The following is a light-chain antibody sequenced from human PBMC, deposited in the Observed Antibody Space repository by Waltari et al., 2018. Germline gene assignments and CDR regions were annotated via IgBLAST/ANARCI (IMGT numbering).Light chain of an antibody. CDR1: SSDVGGYHY. V-gene: IGLV2-11*01. CDR3: CSYAGSYSPWV. J-gene: IGLJ3*02. Sequence: QSALTQPRSVSGSPGQSVTISCTGTSSDVGGYHYVSWYQPAPGKAPKLMIYDVSNRPAGVPDRFSGSKSGNTASLTISGLQAEDEADYYCCSYAGSYSPWVFGGGTKLTVL. CDR2: DVS.